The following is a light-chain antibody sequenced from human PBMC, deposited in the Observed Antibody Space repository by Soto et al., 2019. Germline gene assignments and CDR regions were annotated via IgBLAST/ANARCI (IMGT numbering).Light chain of an antibody. J-gene: IGKJ1*01. Sequence: EMVMTQSPATLSVSPGERATLSCRASQSVSSNLAWYQQQPGQAPRLLIYGASTRATGVPARFSGSGSGTEFTLTISSLQSEDFAFYHCQHYNSWPRTFGQGTKVESK. CDR2: GAS. CDR3: QHYNSWPRT. V-gene: IGKV3-15*01. CDR1: QSVSSN.